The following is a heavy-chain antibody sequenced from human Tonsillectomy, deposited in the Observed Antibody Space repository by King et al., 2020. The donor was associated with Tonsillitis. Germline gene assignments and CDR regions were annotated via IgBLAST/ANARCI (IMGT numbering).Heavy chain of an antibody. J-gene: IGHJ4*02. Sequence: QLVQSGGGVVQPGRSLRLSCAASGFTFSNYAMHWVRQAPGKGLEWVTVISYDGSNKYYADSVKGRFTISRDNSKNTLYLQMNSLRPEDTAVYYCARGDYDFWSGYYPVDYWGQGTLVTVSS. V-gene: IGHV3-30-3*01. CDR1: GFTFSNYA. CDR3: ARGDYDFWSGYYPVDY. CDR2: ISYDGSNK. D-gene: IGHD3-3*01.